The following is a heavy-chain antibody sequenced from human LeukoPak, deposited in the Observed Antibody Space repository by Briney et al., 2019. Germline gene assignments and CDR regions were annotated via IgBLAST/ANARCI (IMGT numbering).Heavy chain of an antibody. V-gene: IGHV4-59*01. CDR2: IYYSGST. D-gene: IGHD6-13*01. CDR1: GGSISSYY. CDR3: ARGLAAAANFDY. Sequence: SETLSLTCTVSGGSISSYYWGWTRQPPGKGLEWIGYIYYSGSTNYNPSLKSRVTISVDTSKNQFSLKLSSVTAADTAVYYCARGLAAAANFDYWGQGTLVTVSS. J-gene: IGHJ4*02.